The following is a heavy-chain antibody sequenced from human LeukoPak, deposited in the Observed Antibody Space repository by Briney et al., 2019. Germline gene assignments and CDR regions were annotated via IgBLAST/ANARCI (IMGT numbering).Heavy chain of an antibody. V-gene: IGHV3-30*02. CDR3: AKVDSSGSNCFDF. CDR2: IRYDGSNK. D-gene: IGHD6-19*01. Sequence: GGSLRLSCAASGFTFSGYAMHWVRLTPGKGLEWVAFIRYDGSNKYYADSVKGRFTISRDNSKNTLYLQMNSLRAEDTAVYYCAKVDSSGSNCFDFWGQGTLVTVSS. J-gene: IGHJ4*02. CDR1: GFTFSGYA.